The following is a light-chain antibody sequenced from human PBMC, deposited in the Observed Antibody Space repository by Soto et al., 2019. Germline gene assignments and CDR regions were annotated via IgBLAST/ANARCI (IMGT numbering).Light chain of an antibody. CDR1: QAISNY. J-gene: IGKJ3*01. CDR3: QKYNRAPFT. CDR2: AAP. V-gene: IGKV1-27*01. Sequence: DIQMTQSPSSLSASVGDRVTITCRASQAISNYLAWYQKKPCKVPKLLIYAAPTLQSGVPSRFSGSGSGTEFTLTISSLQPEDVATYYCQKYNRAPFTCGPGTKVDLK.